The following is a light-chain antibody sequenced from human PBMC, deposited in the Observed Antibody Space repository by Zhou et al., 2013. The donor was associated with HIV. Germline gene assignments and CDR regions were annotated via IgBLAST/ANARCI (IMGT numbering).Light chain of an antibody. CDR2: STS. Sequence: EVVMTQSPATLSVSPGGRATLSCRASQSVSSNLAWYQQRPGQAPRLLIFSTSSGATGIPARFTGSGSGTDFTLTISTMQSEDFAVYYCQQYITWPLTFGGGTKVEIK. V-gene: IGKV3-15*01. CDR1: QSVSSN. CDR3: QQYITWPLT. J-gene: IGKJ4*01.